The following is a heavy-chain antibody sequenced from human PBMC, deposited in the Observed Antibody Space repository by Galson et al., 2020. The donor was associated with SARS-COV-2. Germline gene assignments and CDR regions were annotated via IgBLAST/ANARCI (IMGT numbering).Heavy chain of an antibody. D-gene: IGHD3-10*01. CDR1: GGSINAYY. CDR2: IHYIGTT. J-gene: IGHJ6*02. V-gene: IGHV4-59*01. CDR3: SRALSVLDYHYGLDV. Sequence: SETLSLTCTVSGGSINAYYWSWLRQAPGKGLEWMGYIHYIGTTNYNPSLKSRVTISVDTSKNHFSLKLNSVTAADTAVYYCSRALSVLDYHYGLDVWGQGTAVTVSS.